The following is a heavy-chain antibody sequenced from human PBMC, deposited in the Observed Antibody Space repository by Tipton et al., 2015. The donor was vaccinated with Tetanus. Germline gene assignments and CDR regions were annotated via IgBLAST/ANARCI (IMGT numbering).Heavy chain of an antibody. D-gene: IGHD3-10*01. V-gene: IGHV3-23*01. J-gene: IGHJ4*02. CDR2: ISSSGGST. CDR1: GFTFSGYA. CDR3: AKDQPSGSLSCDY. Sequence: SLRLSCAASGFTFSGYAMHWVRQAPGKGLEWVSGISSSGGSTDYADAVKGRFTISRDNAKNTRYLQMNSLRAEGTAVYYCAKDQPSGSLSCDYWGQGPRVPVPS.